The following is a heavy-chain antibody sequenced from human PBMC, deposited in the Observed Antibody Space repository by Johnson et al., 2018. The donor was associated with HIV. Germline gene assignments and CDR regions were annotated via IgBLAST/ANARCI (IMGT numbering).Heavy chain of an antibody. CDR2: IYSGGST. D-gene: IGHD3-22*01. CDR1: GFTVSSNY. Sequence: VQLVESGGGVVRPGGSLRLSCAASGFTVSSNYMSWVRQAPGKGLEWVSVIYSGGSTYYADSVKGRFTISRDNSKNTLYLQMNSLRAEDTAVYYCARAWVNYYDSPDAFDIWGQGTMVTVSS. CDR3: ARAWVNYYDSPDAFDI. V-gene: IGHV3-53*01. J-gene: IGHJ3*02.